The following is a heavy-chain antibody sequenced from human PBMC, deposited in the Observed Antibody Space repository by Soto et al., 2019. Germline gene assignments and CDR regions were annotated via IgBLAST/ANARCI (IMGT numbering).Heavy chain of an antibody. CDR2: IYYSGST. Sequence: SETLSLTCTVSGGSVSSGSYYWSWIRQPPGKGLEWIGYIYYSGSTNYNPSLKSRVTISVDTSKNQFSLKLSSVTAADTAVYYCARIGLWGPLDYWGQGTLVTVSS. CDR1: GGSVSSGSYY. J-gene: IGHJ4*02. CDR3: ARIGLWGPLDY. V-gene: IGHV4-61*01. D-gene: IGHD2-21*01.